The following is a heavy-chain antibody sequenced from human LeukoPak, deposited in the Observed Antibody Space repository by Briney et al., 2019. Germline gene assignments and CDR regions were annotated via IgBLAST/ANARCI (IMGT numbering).Heavy chain of an antibody. D-gene: IGHD6-19*01. V-gene: IGHV3-23*01. CDR3: TRRPVAANPNWFDP. Sequence: GGSLSLSCAASGFTFNSYAMSWVRQAPGKGLEWVSVISGNGGAIYYADSVKGRFTISRDNSKNTLYLQMNSLMAEDTAVYYCTRRPVAANPNWFDPWGQGTLVTVSS. CDR1: GFTFNSYA. CDR2: ISGNGGAI. J-gene: IGHJ5*02.